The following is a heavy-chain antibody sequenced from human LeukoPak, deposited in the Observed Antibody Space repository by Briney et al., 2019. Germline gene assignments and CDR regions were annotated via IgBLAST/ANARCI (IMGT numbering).Heavy chain of an antibody. CDR1: GYIFTTYG. D-gene: IGHD1-26*01. CDR3: ARSFYDFDY. J-gene: IGHJ4*02. CDR2: ISGDTGNT. Sequence: ASVKVSCKASGYIFTTYGISWVRQAPGQGLEWMGWISGDTGNTNYAQKVQDRVTMTTDTPTSTAYMELRSLRSDDTAVHYCARSFYDFDYWGQGTLVTVSS. V-gene: IGHV1-18*01.